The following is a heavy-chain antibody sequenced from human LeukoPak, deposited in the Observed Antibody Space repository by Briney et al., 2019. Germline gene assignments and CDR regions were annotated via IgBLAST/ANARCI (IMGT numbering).Heavy chain of an antibody. CDR2: INPNSGGT. J-gene: IGHJ4*02. CDR3: ARAPKARVYAKAHFDY. V-gene: IGHV1-2*02. Sequence: ASVKVSCKASGYTFTGYYMHWVRLAPGQGLEWMGWINPNSGGTNYAQKFQGRVTMTRDTSISTAYMELSRLRSDDTAVYYCARAPKARVYAKAHFDYWGQGTLVTVSS. CDR1: GYTFTGYY. D-gene: IGHD2-8*01.